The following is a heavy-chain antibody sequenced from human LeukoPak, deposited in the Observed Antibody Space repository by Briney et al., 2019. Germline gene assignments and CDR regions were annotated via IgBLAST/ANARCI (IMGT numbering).Heavy chain of an antibody. D-gene: IGHD5-24*01. V-gene: IGHV6-1*01. CDR3: ARVFGRDGYNYNWFDP. CDR2: TYYRSKWYN. Sequence: SQTLSLTCAISGDSVSSNSAAWNWIRQSPSRGLEWLGRTYYRSKWYNDYAVSVKSRITINPDTSKNQFSLQLNSVTPEDTAVYYCARVFGRDGYNYNWFDPWGQGTLVTVSS. J-gene: IGHJ5*02. CDR1: GDSVSSNSAA.